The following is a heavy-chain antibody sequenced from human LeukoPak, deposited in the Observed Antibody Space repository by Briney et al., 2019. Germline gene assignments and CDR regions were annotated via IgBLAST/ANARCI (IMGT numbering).Heavy chain of an antibody. CDR3: AKDIRYYGSGSSYY. CDR2: ISWHSGSI. J-gene: IGHJ4*02. Sequence: GGSLRLSCAASGFTFDDYAMHWVRQAPGKGLEWVSGISWHSGSIGYADSVKGRFTIPRDNAKNSLYLQMNSLRAEDTALYYCAKDIRYYGSGSSYYWGQGTLVTVSS. D-gene: IGHD3-10*01. V-gene: IGHV3-9*01. CDR1: GFTFDDYA.